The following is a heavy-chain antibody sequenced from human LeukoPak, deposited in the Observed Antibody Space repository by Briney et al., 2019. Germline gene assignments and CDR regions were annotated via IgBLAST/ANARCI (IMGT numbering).Heavy chain of an antibody. CDR2: IFPSGGEI. V-gene: IGHV3-23*01. CDR3: ARPTYYYDSSGPQEY. CDR1: GFTFSTFA. Sequence: PGGSLRLSCAASGFTFSTFAMIWVRQPPGKGLEWVSSIFPSGGEIHYADSVRGRFTISRDNSKSTLSLQMNSLRAEDTAMYYCARPTYYYDSSGPQEYWGQGTLVTVSS. J-gene: IGHJ4*02. D-gene: IGHD3-22*01.